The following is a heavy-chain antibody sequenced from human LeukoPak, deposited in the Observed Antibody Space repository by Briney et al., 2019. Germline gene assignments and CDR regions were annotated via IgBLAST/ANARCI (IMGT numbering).Heavy chain of an antibody. CDR2: IYHGGST. V-gene: IGHV4-4*02. D-gene: IGHD4-23*01. J-gene: IGHJ4*02. CDR3: LYGGNSGDWLY. Sequence: GSLRLSCAASGFTVSSNYMSWVRQPPGKGLEWIGEIYHGGSTNYVPSLKSRVTMSVDKSKNQFSLNLNSVTAADTAVYYCLYGGNSGDWLYWGQGTLVTVSS. CDR1: GFTVSSNY.